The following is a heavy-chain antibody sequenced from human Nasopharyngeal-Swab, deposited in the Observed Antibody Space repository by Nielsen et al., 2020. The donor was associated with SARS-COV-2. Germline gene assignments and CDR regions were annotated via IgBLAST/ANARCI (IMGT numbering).Heavy chain of an antibody. V-gene: IGHV3-74*01. CDR2: MDSDGSTI. Sequence: GESLKISCSASQFTFRTYWIHWVRQAPGKGLVWVSRMDSDGSTINYADSVKGRFTISRDNAKNTLYLQMNSLRAGDTAVYYCASGAVDGSGTYRLGEYWGQGTLVTVSS. CDR1: QFTFRTYW. D-gene: IGHD3-10*01. J-gene: IGHJ4*02. CDR3: ASGAVDGSGTYRLGEY.